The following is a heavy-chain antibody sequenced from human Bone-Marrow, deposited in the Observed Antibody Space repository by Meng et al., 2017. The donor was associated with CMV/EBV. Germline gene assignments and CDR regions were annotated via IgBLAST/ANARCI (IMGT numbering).Heavy chain of an antibody. D-gene: IGHD2-2*01. CDR2: ISWNSGSI. Sequence: GGSLRLSCAASGFTFDDYAMHWVRQAPGKGLEWVSGISWNSGSIGYADSVKGRFTISRDNSKNTLYLQMNSLRAEDTAVYYCAKDPVVPAARGSNWFDPWGQGTLVTVYS. CDR1: GFTFDDYA. J-gene: IGHJ5*02. V-gene: IGHV3-9*01. CDR3: AKDPVVPAARGSNWFDP.